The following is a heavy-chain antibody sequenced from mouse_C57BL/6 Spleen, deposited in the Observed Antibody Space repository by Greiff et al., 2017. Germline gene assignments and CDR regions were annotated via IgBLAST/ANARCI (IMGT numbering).Heavy chain of an antibody. CDR3: AIHEGRLRCLDY. CDR1: GYTFTEYT. V-gene: IGHV1-62-2*01. J-gene: IGHJ2*01. D-gene: IGHD1-1*01. Sequence: QVQLKQSGAELVKPGASVKLSCKASGYTFTEYTIHWVKPRSGQGLEWIGWFYPGCGIIKYNEKFKDKATVTTDKTSRKLYMELSRLTSGYSTVCFCAIHEGRLRCLDYWGPGTTLTVSS. CDR2: FYPGCGII.